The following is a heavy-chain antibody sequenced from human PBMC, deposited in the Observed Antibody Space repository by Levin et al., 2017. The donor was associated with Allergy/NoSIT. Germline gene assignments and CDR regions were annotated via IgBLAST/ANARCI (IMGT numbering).Heavy chain of an antibody. CDR1: GYTFTSYD. J-gene: IGHJ2*01. CDR3: ARGGPRYGDYWYFDL. Sequence: GGSLRLSCKASGYTFTSYDINWVRQATGQGLEWMGWMSPNSTNTGYAQRFQGRVTMTRNTSISTAYMELSSLISEDTAVYYCARGGPRYGDYWYFDLWGRGTLVTVSS. D-gene: IGHD4-17*01. CDR2: MSPNSTNT. V-gene: IGHV1-8*01.